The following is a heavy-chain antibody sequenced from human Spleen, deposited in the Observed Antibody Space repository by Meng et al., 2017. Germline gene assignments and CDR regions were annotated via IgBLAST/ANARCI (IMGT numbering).Heavy chain of an antibody. J-gene: IGHJ5*02. D-gene: IGHD2-21*02. CDR2: TYYSGST. CDR1: GGSISSGDYY. Sequence: SETLSLTCTVSGGSISSGDYYWSWIRQHPGKGLEWIGYTYYSGSTYYNPSLKSLLTISVDTSKNQFSLKLSSVTAADTAVYYCPRGPLTRGDIAWFDPWGQGTQVTVAS. V-gene: IGHV4-31*01. CDR3: PRGPLTRGDIAWFDP.